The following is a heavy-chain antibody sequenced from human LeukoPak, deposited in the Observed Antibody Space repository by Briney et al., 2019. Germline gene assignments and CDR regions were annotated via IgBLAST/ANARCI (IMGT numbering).Heavy chain of an antibody. J-gene: IGHJ4*02. CDR3: ASSTYSSGWYSGFDY. D-gene: IGHD6-19*01. CDR2: INTNTGNP. Sequence: ASAKVSCKASGYTFTSYAMNWVRQAPGQGLEWMGWINTNTGNPTYAQGFTGRFVFSLDTSVSTAYLQISSLKAEDTAVYYCASSTYSSGWYSGFDYWGQGTLVTVSS. CDR1: GYTFTSYA. V-gene: IGHV7-4-1*02.